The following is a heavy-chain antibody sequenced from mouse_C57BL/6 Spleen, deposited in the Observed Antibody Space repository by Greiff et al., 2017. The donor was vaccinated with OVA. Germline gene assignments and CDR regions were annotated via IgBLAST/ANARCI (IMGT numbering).Heavy chain of an antibody. V-gene: IGHV1-55*01. CDR3: ARWGYYGSSYWYFDV. CDR2: IYPGSGST. J-gene: IGHJ1*03. CDR1: GYTFTSYW. D-gene: IGHD1-1*01. Sequence: QDQLQQPGAELVKPGASVKMSCKASGYTFTSYWITWVKQRPGQGLEWIGDIYPGSGSTNYNEKFKSKATLTVDTSSSTAYMQLSSLTSEDSAVYYCARWGYYGSSYWYFDVWGTGTTVTVSS.